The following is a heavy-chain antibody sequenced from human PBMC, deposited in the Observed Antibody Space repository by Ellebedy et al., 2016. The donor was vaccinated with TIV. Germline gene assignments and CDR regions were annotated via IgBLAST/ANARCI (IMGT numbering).Heavy chain of an antibody. CDR1: GGSFSGYC. J-gene: IGHJ6*03. CDR2: INHSGST. V-gene: IGHV4-34*01. CDR3: AGEWKDGAYYMDV. D-gene: IGHD3-10*01. Sequence: ESLKISCAVYGGSFSGYCWSWIRQPPGKGLEWIGEINHSGSTNYNPSLKSRVTISVDTSKNQFSLKLSSVTAADTAVYYCAGEWKDGAYYMDVWGKGTTVTVSS.